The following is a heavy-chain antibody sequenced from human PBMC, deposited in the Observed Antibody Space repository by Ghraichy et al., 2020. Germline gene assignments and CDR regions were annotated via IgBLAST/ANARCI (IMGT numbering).Heavy chain of an antibody. Sequence: GGSLRLSCAASGFTFSSFSVNWVRQAPGKGLEWLSYITSSSRTISYADSVKDRFTISRDNAKNSLYLQVKSLTDEDTAVYYCARGSRVVRFFYYDGMDVWGQGTTVTVSS. D-gene: IGHD4-23*01. CDR2: ITSSSRTI. CDR3: ARGSRVVRFFYYDGMDV. J-gene: IGHJ6*02. CDR1: GFTFSSFS. V-gene: IGHV3-48*02.